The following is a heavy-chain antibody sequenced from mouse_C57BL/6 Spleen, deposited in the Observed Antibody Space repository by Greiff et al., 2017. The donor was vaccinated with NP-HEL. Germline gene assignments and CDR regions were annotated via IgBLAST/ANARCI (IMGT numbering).Heavy chain of an antibody. CDR3: TRGITTVVPYVDY. J-gene: IGHJ2*01. CDR1: GYTFTDYE. D-gene: IGHD1-1*01. V-gene: IGHV1-15*01. CDR2: IDPETGGT. Sequence: QVQLQQSGAELVRPGASVTLSCKASGYTFTDYEMHWVKQTPVHGLEWIGAIDPETGGTAYNQKFKGKAILTADKSSSTAYMELLSLTSEDSAVYYCTRGITTVVPYVDYWGQGTTLTVSS.